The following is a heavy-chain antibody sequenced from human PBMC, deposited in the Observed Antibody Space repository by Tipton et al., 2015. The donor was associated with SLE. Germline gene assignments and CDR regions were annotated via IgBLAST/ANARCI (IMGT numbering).Heavy chain of an antibody. J-gene: IGHJ4*02. V-gene: IGHV4-59*02. D-gene: IGHD3-10*01. CDR1: GVSVTTYY. CDR3: ARGWRATYGLIDF. CDR2: NSYTGGA. Sequence: TLSLTCTVSGVSVTTYYLAWIRQPPGQALEWIGYNSYTGGADYNPSLKSRVSLSLDTSKNQVSLRLNSVTAADTAVYFCARGWRATYGLIDFWGQGTLVSVSS.